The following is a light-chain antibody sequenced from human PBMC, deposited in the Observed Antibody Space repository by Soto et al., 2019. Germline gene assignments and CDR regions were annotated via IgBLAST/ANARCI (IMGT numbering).Light chain of an antibody. V-gene: IGKV1-39*01. CDR2: AAS. CDR1: QSISSY. CDR3: QQSYSIPFT. Sequence: DIPVTQSPSSLSASVGDRITITCRASQSISSYLNWYQQKPGKAPKLLIYAASSLQSGVPSRFSGSGSGTDFTLTISSLQPEDFATYYCQQSYSIPFTFGPGTKVDIK. J-gene: IGKJ3*01.